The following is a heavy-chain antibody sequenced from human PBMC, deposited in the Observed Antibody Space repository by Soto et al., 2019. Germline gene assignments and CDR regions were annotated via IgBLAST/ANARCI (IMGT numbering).Heavy chain of an antibody. J-gene: IGHJ3*02. CDR3: TTLPTYYYDSSGSNDAFDI. D-gene: IGHD3-22*01. Sequence: GGSLRLSCAASGFTFSNAWMNWVRQAPGKGLEWVGRIKSKTDGGTTDYAAPVKGRFTISRDDSKNTLYLQMNSLKTEDTAVYYCTTLPTYYYDSSGSNDAFDIWGQGTMVTVSS. CDR1: GFTFSNAW. CDR2: IKSKTDGGTT. V-gene: IGHV3-15*07.